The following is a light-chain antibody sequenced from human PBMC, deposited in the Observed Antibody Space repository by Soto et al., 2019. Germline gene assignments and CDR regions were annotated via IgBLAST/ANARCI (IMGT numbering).Light chain of an antibody. CDR1: SSNIGSNT. CDR2: SNN. CDR3: AAWDDSLNAFYV. J-gene: IGLJ1*01. V-gene: IGLV1-44*01. Sequence: QSVLTQPPSASGTPGQRVTISCSGSSSNIGSNTVNWYQQLPGTAPKLLIYSNNQRPSGLPDRFSGSKSGTSASLAISGLQSEDEADYYCAAWDDSLNAFYVFGTGTKVTVL.